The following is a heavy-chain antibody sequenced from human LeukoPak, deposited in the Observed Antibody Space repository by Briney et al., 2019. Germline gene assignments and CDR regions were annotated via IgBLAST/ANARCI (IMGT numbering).Heavy chain of an antibody. CDR3: AKLHDKQYQRNAIEI. J-gene: IGHJ3*02. CDR1: GFTFKSYG. D-gene: IGHD2-2*01. V-gene: IGHV3-23*01. Sequence: PGGSLRLSCAASGFTFKSYGMSWVRQAPGKGLEWVSAISGSGGFTSYADSVKGRFTISRDNSKNTLYMQVNSLRAEDTAVYYCAKLHDKQYQRNAIEIWGQGTLVTVSS. CDR2: ISGSGGFT.